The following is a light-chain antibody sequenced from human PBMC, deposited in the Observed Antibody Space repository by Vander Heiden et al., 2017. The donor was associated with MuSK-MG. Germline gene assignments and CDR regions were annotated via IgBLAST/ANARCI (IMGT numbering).Light chain of an antibody. Sequence: QSALTQPASVSGSPGQSITLSCTGTSSDGGGYNYVSWYQQHPGKAPKLMIYDGSNRPSGVSNRFSGSKSGNTASLTISGLQAEDEADYYCSSYTSSSTYVFGTGTKVTVL. CDR2: DGS. J-gene: IGLJ1*01. CDR3: SSYTSSSTYV. CDR1: SSDGGGYNY. V-gene: IGLV2-14*01.